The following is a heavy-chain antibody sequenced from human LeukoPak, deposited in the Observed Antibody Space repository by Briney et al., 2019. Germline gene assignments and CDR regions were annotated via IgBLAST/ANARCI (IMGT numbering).Heavy chain of an antibody. CDR1: GFTFTYYA. V-gene: IGHV3-30-3*01. CDR3: ARGPDPVVRGRRRAFDL. CDR2: VSNDGSNQ. Sequence: GGSLRLSCAASGFTFTYYAMHWVRQAPGKGLEWVSVVSNDGSNQDYTDSVKGRFIISRDDSKSTVYLQMNSLRVDDTAIYYCARGPDPVVRGRRRAFDLWGQGTMVTVPS. D-gene: IGHD3-10*01. J-gene: IGHJ3*01.